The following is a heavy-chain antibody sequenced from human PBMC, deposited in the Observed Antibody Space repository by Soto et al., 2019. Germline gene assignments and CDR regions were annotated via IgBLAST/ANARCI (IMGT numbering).Heavy chain of an antibody. J-gene: IGHJ4*02. CDR2: ISGSGGST. CDR3: AKDLTTPPDFWSGYCFGAGTQRCRDY. D-gene: IGHD3-3*01. Sequence: PGGSLRLSCAASGFTFSSYAMSWVRQAPGKGLEWVSAISGSGGSTYYADSVKGRFTISRDNSKNTLYLQMNSLRAEDTAVYYCAKDLTTPPDFWSGYCFGAGTQRCRDYWGQGTLVTVSS. CDR1: GFTFSSYA. V-gene: IGHV3-23*01.